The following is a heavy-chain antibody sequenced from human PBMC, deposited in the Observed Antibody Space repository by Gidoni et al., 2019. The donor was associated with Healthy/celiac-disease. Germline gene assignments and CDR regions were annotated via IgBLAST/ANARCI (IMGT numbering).Heavy chain of an antibody. D-gene: IGHD3-16*01. CDR1: GFTFSSYS. Sequence: EVQLVESGGGLVQPGGSLRLSWAAAGFTFSSYSMNWVRQAPGKGLEWVSYISSSSSTIYYADSVKGRFTISRDNAKNSLYLQMNSLRDEDTAVYYCARGTLYGAPYFDYWGQGTLVTVSS. CDR2: ISSSSSTI. V-gene: IGHV3-48*02. J-gene: IGHJ4*02. CDR3: ARGTLYGAPYFDY.